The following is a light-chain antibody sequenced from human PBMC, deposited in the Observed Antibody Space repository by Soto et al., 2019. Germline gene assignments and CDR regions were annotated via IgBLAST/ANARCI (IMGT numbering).Light chain of an antibody. Sequence: ETVLTQSPGTLSLSPGERATLSCRASQTIRSNYLAWYRQTPGQAPRLLIYGASNGATGIADRFSGSGSGKDFTLILSRLEPEDFALYYCQQYGSSPWTFGQGTKVEIK. J-gene: IGKJ1*01. CDR1: QTIRSNY. CDR2: GAS. CDR3: QQYGSSPWT. V-gene: IGKV3-20*01.